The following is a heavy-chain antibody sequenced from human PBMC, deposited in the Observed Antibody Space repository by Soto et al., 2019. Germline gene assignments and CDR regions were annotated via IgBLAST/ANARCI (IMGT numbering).Heavy chain of an antibody. J-gene: IGHJ5*02. CDR3: AREGSRSWNWFDP. CDR1: GGSISSYY. CDR2: IYTSGST. V-gene: IGHV4-4*07. Sequence: LSLTCTVSGGSISSYYWSWIRQPAGKGLEWIGRIYTSGSTNYNPSLKSRVTMSVDTSKNRFSLKLSSVTAADTAVYYCAREGSRSWNWFDPWGQGTLVTVSS. D-gene: IGHD6-13*01.